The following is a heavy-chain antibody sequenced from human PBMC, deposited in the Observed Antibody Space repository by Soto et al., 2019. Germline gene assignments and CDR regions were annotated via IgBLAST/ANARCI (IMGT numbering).Heavy chain of an antibody. V-gene: IGHV1-69*06. D-gene: IGHD4-4*01. J-gene: IGHJ3*02. Sequence: SVKGYCKAAGGTFSSYAISWVRQAPGQGLEWMGGIIPIFGTANYAQKFQGRVTITADKSTSTAYMELSSLRSEDTAVYYCASGGGNYTPDAFDICGRRITVT. CDR3: ASGGGNYTPDAFDI. CDR1: GGTFSSYA. CDR2: IIPIFGTA.